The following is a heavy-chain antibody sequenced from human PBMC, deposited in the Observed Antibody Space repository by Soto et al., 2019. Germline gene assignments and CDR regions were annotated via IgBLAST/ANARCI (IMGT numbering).Heavy chain of an antibody. CDR2: ISGSGGST. CDR3: AKRGGAAAADYYYYYYMDV. J-gene: IGHJ6*03. CDR1: GFTFSSYA. V-gene: IGHV3-23*01. Sequence: GESLKISCAASGFTFSSYAMSWVRQAPGKGLEWVSAISGSGGSTYYADSVKGRFTISRDNSKNTLYLQMNSLRAEDTAVYYCAKRGGAAAADYYYYYYMDVWGKGTTVTVSS. D-gene: IGHD6-13*01.